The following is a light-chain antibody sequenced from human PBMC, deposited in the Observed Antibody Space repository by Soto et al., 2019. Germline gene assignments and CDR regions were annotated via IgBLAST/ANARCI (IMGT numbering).Light chain of an antibody. CDR1: SRDVGGYNY. CDR3: CSYSGSYTHV. CDR2: DVS. Sequence: QSALTQPRSASASPGQSVTLTCTGTSRDVGGYNYVSWYQQHQGTASKLMINDVSKRPTGVPARCSVSKSGNAASLPISGLQAEDEAAYYCCSYSGSYTHVFGAGTKVTVL. J-gene: IGLJ1*01. V-gene: IGLV2-11*01.